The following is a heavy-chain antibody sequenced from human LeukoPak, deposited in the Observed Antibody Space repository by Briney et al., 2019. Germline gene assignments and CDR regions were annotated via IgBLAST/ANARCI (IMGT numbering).Heavy chain of an antibody. V-gene: IGHV3-48*03. CDR1: GFTFSTFE. J-gene: IGHJ6*02. CDR3: ARTPTYGFWSGYTLDV. Sequence: LPGGSLRLSCAASGFTFSTFEMNWVRQAPGKGLEWVSYISGGGSNIYYADSVKGRFTVSRDDAKNSLYLQMDSLRAEDTAVYYCARTPTYGFWSGYTLDVWGQGTTVTVSS. CDR2: ISGGGSNI. D-gene: IGHD3-3*01.